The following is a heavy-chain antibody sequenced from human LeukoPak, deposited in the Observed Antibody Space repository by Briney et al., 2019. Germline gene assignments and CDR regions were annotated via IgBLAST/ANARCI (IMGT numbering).Heavy chain of an antibody. Sequence: ASVKVSCKASGYTFTSYYMHWVRQAPGQGLEWMGIINPSGGSTSYAQKFQGRVTITADKSTSTAYMELSSLRSEDTAVYYCASSSYYDSSGLSKYFQHWGQGTLVTVSS. D-gene: IGHD3-22*01. CDR1: GYTFTSYY. CDR2: INPSGGST. CDR3: ASSSYYDSSGLSKYFQH. J-gene: IGHJ1*01. V-gene: IGHV1-46*01.